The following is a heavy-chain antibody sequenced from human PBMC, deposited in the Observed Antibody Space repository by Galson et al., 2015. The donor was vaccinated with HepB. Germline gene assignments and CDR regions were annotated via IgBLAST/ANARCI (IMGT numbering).Heavy chain of an antibody. Sequence: SLRLSCAGSGFNFRNYSMNWVRQAPGKGLEWISFISARSTYIYYAQSVKGRFTISRDNATSSVYLEMNSLRVDDTAVYYCARGLTGDYVFDYWGQGTLVTVSS. D-gene: IGHD4-17*01. V-gene: IGHV3-21*06. J-gene: IGHJ4*02. CDR1: GFNFRNYS. CDR2: ISARSTYI. CDR3: ARGLTGDYVFDY.